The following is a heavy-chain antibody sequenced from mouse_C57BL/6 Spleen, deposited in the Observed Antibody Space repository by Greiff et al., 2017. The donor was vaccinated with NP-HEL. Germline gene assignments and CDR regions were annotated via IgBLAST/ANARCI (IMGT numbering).Heavy chain of an antibody. CDR3: ARYGNYVSFDY. CDR2: IYPGSGNT. D-gene: IGHD2-1*01. Sequence: VKLVESGAELVRPGASVKLSCKASGYTFTDYYINWVKQRPGQGLEWIARIYPGSGNTYYNEKFKGKATLTAEKSSSTAYMQLSSLTSEDSAVYFCARYGNYVSFDYWGQGTTLTVSS. J-gene: IGHJ2*01. V-gene: IGHV1-76*01. CDR1: GYTFTDYY.